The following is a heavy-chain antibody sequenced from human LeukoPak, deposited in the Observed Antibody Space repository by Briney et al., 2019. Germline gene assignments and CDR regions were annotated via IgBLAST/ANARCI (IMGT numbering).Heavy chain of an antibody. CDR3: ANSDRGIAVAGTLDY. CDR2: ISYDGSNK. J-gene: IGHJ4*02. V-gene: IGHV3-30-3*01. CDR1: GFTFSSYA. Sequence: TGGSLRLSCAASGFTFSSYAMHWVRQAPGKGLEWVAVISYDGSNKYYADSVKGRFTISRDNSKNTLYLQMNSLRAEDTAVYYCANSDRGIAVAGTLDYWGQGTLVTVSS. D-gene: IGHD6-19*01.